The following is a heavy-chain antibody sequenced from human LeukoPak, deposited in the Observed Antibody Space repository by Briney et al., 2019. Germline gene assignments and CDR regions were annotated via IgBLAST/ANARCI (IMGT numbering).Heavy chain of an antibody. Sequence: SETLSLTCAVYGGSLSGYYWSWIRQPPGKGLEWIGEINHSESTNYNPSLKSRVTISVDTSKNQFSLKLSSVTAADTAVYYCAREGVYSSGWYRNNWFDPWGQGTLVTVSS. V-gene: IGHV4-34*01. D-gene: IGHD6-19*01. CDR3: AREGVYSSGWYRNNWFDP. CDR1: GGSLSGYY. J-gene: IGHJ5*02. CDR2: INHSEST.